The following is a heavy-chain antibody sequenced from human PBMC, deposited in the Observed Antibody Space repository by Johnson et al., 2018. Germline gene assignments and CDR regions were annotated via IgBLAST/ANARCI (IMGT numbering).Heavy chain of an antibody. CDR1: GFTFSSYW. D-gene: IGHD3-22*01. Sequence: VQLVQSGGGVVQPGRSLRLSCAASGFTFSSYWMHWVRQAPGKGLVWVSRINSDGSSTSYADSVKGRFTISRDNAKNTLYLQMNSLRAEDTALYHCARDANPRDASSGPYYYYGMDVWGQGTTVTVSS. V-gene: IGHV3-74*01. CDR3: ARDANPRDASSGPYYYYGMDV. J-gene: IGHJ6*02. CDR2: INSDGSST.